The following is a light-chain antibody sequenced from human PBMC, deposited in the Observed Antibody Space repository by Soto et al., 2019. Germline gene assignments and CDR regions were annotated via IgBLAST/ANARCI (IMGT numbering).Light chain of an antibody. V-gene: IGKV1-5*03. CDR1: QSISSW. CDR3: QQYNSHST. J-gene: IGKJ1*01. CDR2: KAF. Sequence: DIQMTQSPSILSESVGDRFTITCRASQSISSWLAWYKQKPGKAPKLLIYKAFSLQSGVPSRLSGSGSGTEFTLTISSLTPDDFATYYCQQYNSHSTFGHGTKVDIK.